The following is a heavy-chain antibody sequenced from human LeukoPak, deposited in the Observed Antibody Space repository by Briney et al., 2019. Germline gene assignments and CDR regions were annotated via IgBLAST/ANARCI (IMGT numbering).Heavy chain of an antibody. CDR1: GFTFRSYW. D-gene: IGHD2-2*02. CDR2: INSDGSST. Sequence: GGSLRLSCAASGFTFRSYWMHWVRQAPGKGLVWVSRINSDGSSTSYADSVKGRFTISRDNAKNTLYLQMNSLRAEDTAVYYCARDRCSSSNCYSFVYWGQGTLVTVSS. J-gene: IGHJ4*02. V-gene: IGHV3-74*01. CDR3: ARDRCSSSNCYSFVY.